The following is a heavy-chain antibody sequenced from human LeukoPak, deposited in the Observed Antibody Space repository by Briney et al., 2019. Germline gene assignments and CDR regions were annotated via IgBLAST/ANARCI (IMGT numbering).Heavy chain of an antibody. V-gene: IGHV3-11*04. CDR3: ASGYDSSGYYTDFLDY. CDR2: ISSSGSTI. CDR1: GFTFSDYY. D-gene: IGHD3-22*01. J-gene: IGHJ4*02. Sequence: GGSLRLSCAASGFTFSDYYMSWIRQAPGKGLEWVSYISSSGSTIYYADSVKGRFTISRDNAKNSLYLQMNSLRAEDTAVYYCASGYDSSGYYTDFLDYWGQGTLVTVSS.